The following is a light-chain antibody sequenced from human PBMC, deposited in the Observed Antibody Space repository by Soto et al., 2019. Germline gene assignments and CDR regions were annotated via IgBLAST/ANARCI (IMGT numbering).Light chain of an antibody. CDR2: GAS. Sequence: EIMMKQSPATLSVSPGERATLSCRASQSVSSNLAWYQQKPGQAPRLLIYGASTRATGIPARFSGSGSGTEFTLTISSLQSEDFAVYYCQQYNNWLGTFGQGTKV. CDR1: QSVSSN. CDR3: QQYNNWLGT. J-gene: IGKJ1*01. V-gene: IGKV3-15*01.